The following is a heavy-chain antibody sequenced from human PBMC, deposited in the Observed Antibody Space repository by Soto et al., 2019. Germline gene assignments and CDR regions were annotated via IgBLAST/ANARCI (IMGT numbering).Heavy chain of an antibody. CDR1: GFTFGGSP. J-gene: IGHJ5*02. V-gene: IGHV3-73*01. D-gene: IGHD2-2*01. CDR3: VLEGCRRTVCYSLDL. CDR2: IRSDSASSSI. Sequence: EAQLVQSGGGLVQPGGSLQLSCAASGFTFGGSPVHWVRQASGKGLEWVGRIRSDSASSSIAYAASVRGRFTLSRDDSKSTAYLQVNSLEVEDPSLYGCVLEGCRRTVCYSLDLWGQGTLVTVSS.